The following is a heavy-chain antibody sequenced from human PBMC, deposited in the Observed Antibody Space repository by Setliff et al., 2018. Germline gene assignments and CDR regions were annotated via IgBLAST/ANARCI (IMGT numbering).Heavy chain of an antibody. D-gene: IGHD2-2*01. CDR2: IYHSGSS. J-gene: IGHJ3*02. V-gene: IGHV4-38-2*01. Sequence: SSETLSLSCAASGFTFSNAWMSWVRQPPGKGLEWIGSIYHSGSSYYNSSLRSRVTISVDTSKNQFSLILRSVTAADTAVYYCARGRMRGSCSGPSCTYDPFDIWGQGTPVTVSS. CDR1: GFTFSNAW. CDR3: ARGRMRGSCSGPSCTYDPFDI.